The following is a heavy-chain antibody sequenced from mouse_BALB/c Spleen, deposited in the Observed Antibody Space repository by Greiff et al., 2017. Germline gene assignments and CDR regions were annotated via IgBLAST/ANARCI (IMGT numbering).Heavy chain of an antibody. J-gene: IGHJ1*01. CDR3: ARGLTTARYFDV. CDR2: ISTYYGDA. D-gene: IGHD1-2*01. V-gene: IGHV1S137*01. Sequence: QVQLKQSGAELVRPGVSVKISCKGSGYTFTDYAMHWVKQSHAKSLEWIGVISTYYGDASYNQKFKGKATMTVDKSSSTAYMELARLTSEDSAIYYCARGLTTARYFDVWGAGTTVTVSS. CDR1: GYTFTDYA.